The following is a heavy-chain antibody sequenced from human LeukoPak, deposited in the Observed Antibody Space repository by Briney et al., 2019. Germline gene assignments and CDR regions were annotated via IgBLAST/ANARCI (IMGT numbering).Heavy chain of an antibody. V-gene: IGHV3-74*01. CDR3: ARIAWDAFDI. J-gene: IGHJ3*02. CDR1: GFTFSSYW. CDR2: LNNDGSST. Sequence: GGSLRLSCAASGFTFSSYWMHWVRHAPGKGLVWVSRLNNDGSSTNYADSVKGRFTISRDNAKNTLYLQMNSLRAEDTAVYYCARIAWDAFDIWGQGTMVTVSS. D-gene: IGHD2-15*01.